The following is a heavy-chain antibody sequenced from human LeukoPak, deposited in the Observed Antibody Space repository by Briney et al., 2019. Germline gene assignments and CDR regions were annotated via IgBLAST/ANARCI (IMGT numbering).Heavy chain of an antibody. CDR1: GGSFNNYY. V-gene: IGHV4-34*01. J-gene: IGHJ6*03. D-gene: IGHD3-3*01. Sequence: SETLSLTCVVYGGSFNNYYWSWLRQPPGKGLEWIGEINHSGSTNYNPSLKSRVTISVDTSKNQFSLKLSSVTAADTAVYYCARRSWRSYFYYYYMDVWGKGTTVTISS. CDR3: ARRSWRSYFYYYYMDV. CDR2: INHSGST.